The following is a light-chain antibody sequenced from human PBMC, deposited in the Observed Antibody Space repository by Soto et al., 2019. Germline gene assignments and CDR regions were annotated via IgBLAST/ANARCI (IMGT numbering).Light chain of an antibody. CDR3: QQYGRSPPYT. CDR2: GAS. Sequence: EIVLTQSLGTLSLSPGEGATLSCRASQSVSSSYLAWYQLKPGQAPRLLIYGASIRATGIPDRFSGSGSETDFTLTISRLEPEDFAVYYCQQYGRSPPYTFGQGTKVDIK. V-gene: IGKV3-20*01. CDR1: QSVSSSY. J-gene: IGKJ2*01.